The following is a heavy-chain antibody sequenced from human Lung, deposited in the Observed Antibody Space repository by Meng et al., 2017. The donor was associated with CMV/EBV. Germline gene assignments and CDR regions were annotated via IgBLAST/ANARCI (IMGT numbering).Heavy chain of an antibody. CDR2: IFPNDEK. D-gene: IGHD3-3*01. V-gene: IGHV2-26*01. Sequence: SGXXLAXLTETLTLTYPVSGFPLSNARMGVSWIRQPSGKALEWLAHIFPNDEKSYRTSLKCRLNISKDTSKGQGVLTITKMHPVDTPTHYRARIRKNYDFWNGYQRVSGYFDYXGQGXLVTVSS. CDR3: ARIRKNYDFWNGYQRVSGYFDY. CDR1: GFPLSNARMG. J-gene: IGHJ4*02.